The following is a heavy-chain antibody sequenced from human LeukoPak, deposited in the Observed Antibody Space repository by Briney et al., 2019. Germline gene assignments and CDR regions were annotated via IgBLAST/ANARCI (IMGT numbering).Heavy chain of an antibody. J-gene: IGHJ6*02. V-gene: IGHV3-73*01. D-gene: IGHD3-10*01. CDR2: IRSKANSYAT. CDR1: GFTFSGSA. CDR3: TIFMGYYYYYYGMDV. Sequence: GGSLRLSCAASGFTFSGSAMHWVRQASGKGLEWVGRIRSKANSYATAYAASVKGRFTISRDDSKNTAYLQMNSLKTEDTAVYYCTIFMGYYYYYYGMDVWGQGTTVTVPS.